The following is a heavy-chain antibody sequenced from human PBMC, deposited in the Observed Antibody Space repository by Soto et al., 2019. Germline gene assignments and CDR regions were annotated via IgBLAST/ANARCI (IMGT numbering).Heavy chain of an antibody. V-gene: IGHV3-23*01. CDR3: AKDGNWLDVYFDV. J-gene: IGHJ4*02. D-gene: IGHD6-19*01. CDR1: GFTFSSYA. Sequence: GGSLRLSCAASGFTFSSYAMSWVRHAPGKGLEWVSISSASGRSRYHADSVKGRFTISRDNSKNTLYLHMTNLRAEDTAVYYCAKDGNWLDVYFDVWGQGTPVTV. CDR2: SSASGRSR.